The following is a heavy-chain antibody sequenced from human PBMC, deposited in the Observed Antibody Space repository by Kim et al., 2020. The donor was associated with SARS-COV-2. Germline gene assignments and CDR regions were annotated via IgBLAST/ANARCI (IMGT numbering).Heavy chain of an antibody. V-gene: IGHV1-3*01. J-gene: IGHJ6*02. CDR2: INAGNGNT. Sequence: ASVKVSCKASGYTFTSYAMHWVRQAPGQRLEWMGWINAGNGNTKYSQKFQGRVTITRDTSASTAYMELSSLRSEDTAVYYCAKSLSHSPHTPYYYYYYGMDVWGQGTTVTVSS. CDR3: AKSLSHSPHTPYYYYYYGMDV. D-gene: IGHD2-21*01. CDR1: GYTFTSYA.